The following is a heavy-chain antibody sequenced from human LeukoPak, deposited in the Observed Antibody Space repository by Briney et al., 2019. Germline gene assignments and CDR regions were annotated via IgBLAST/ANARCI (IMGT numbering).Heavy chain of an antibody. CDR1: GGSISSSSYY. V-gene: IGHV4-39*07. Sequence: SETLSLTCTVSGGSISSSSYYWGWIRQPPGKGLEWIGSIYYSGSTYYNPSLKSRVTISVDTSKNQFSLKLSSVTAADTAVYYCARGFQQMATITGFNLWGQGTLVTVSS. J-gene: IGHJ5*02. CDR2: IYYSGST. CDR3: ARGFQQMATITGFNL. D-gene: IGHD5-24*01.